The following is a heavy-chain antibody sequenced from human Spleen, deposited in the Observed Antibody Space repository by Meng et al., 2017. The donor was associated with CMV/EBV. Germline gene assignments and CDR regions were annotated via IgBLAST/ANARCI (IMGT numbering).Heavy chain of an antibody. CDR2: ISSSGTYI. CDR3: ARDSGAGSYQPYYYGLDV. V-gene: IGHV3-21*01. J-gene: IGHJ6*02. CDR1: GFTFNTYN. D-gene: IGHD3-10*01. Sequence: LSLTCAASGFTFNTYNMNWVRQAPGKGLEWVSSISSSGTYIYHADSVRGRFTISRDDAENSLYLQMSSLRVEDTAVYYCARDSGAGSYQPYYYGLDVWGQGTTVTISS.